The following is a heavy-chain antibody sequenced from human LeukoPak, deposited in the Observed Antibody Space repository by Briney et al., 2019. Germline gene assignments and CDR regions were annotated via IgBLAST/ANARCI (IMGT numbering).Heavy chain of an antibody. CDR2: IWYDGSNK. V-gene: IGHV3-33*01. Sequence: GRSLRLSCAASGFTFSSYGMHWVRQAPGKGLEWVAVIWYDGSNKYYADSVKGRFTISRDNSKNTLYLQMNSLRAEDTAVYYCARDSRGDYFDYWGQGTLVTVSS. CDR1: GFTFSSYG. CDR3: ARDSRGDYFDY. D-gene: IGHD2-15*01. J-gene: IGHJ4*02.